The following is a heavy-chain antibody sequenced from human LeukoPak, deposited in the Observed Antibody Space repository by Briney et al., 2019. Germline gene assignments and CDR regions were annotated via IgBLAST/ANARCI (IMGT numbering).Heavy chain of an antibody. Sequence: ASVKVSCKASGHTFTGDYMHWGRQAPGQGLEWMGWINPKSGGTNYAQKFQGRVTMTRDTSISTAYMELSRLRSDDTAVYYCARDGLSRGDYDYRGCYFDYWGQGTLVTVSS. V-gene: IGHV1-2*02. J-gene: IGHJ4*02. CDR3: ARDGLSRGDYDYRGCYFDY. CDR2: INPKSGGT. D-gene: IGHD5-12*01. CDR1: GHTFTGDY.